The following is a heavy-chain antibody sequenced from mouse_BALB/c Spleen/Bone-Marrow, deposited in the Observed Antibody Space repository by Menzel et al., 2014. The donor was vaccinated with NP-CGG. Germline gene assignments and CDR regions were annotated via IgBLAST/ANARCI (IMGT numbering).Heavy chain of an antibody. CDR3: TTAGRSDFDY. V-gene: IGHV1-5*01. CDR2: IYPGNSDT. CDR1: GYTFSNYW. J-gene: IGHJ2*01. Sequence: VQVHQSGLALARPGASVKMSCKASGYTFSNYWMHWVKQRPGECLDWIGTIYPGNSDTTYNQKFNGKAKQTAVTSTSTAYIELSSLTNEDSAVYYYTTAGRSDFDYWGQGTTLTVSS. D-gene: IGHD1-2*01.